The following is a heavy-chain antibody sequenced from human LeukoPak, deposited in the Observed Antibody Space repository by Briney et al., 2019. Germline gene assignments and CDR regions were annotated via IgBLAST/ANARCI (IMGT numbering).Heavy chain of an antibody. CDR3: ARCGLHQIFDI. CDR2: ISANNGTT. V-gene: IGHV1-18*01. D-gene: IGHD1-26*01. CDR1: GYTFTSYA. J-gene: IGHJ3*02. Sequence: GASVKVSCKASGYTFTSYAISWVRQAPGQGLEWMGWISANNGTTNYAQKLQGRVTITTDTSTSTAYMELRSLRSDDTAVYYCARCGLHQIFDISGQATIVTVAS.